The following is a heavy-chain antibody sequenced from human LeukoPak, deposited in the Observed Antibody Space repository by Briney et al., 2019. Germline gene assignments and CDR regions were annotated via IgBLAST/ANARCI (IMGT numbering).Heavy chain of an antibody. CDR2: IKQDGSEK. D-gene: IGHD2-2*01. Sequence: GGSLRLSCAASGFTFSDAWMSWVRQAPGKGLEWVANIKQDGSEKYYVDSVKGRFTISRDNAKNSLFLQMNSLRAEDTAVYYCAREGCSTTSCYEGDAFDIWGQGTMVTVSS. CDR1: GFTFSDAW. V-gene: IGHV3-7*01. CDR3: AREGCSTTSCYEGDAFDI. J-gene: IGHJ3*02.